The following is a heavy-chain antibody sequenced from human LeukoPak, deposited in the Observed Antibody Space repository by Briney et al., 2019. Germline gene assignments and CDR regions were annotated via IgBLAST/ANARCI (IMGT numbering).Heavy chain of an antibody. CDR3: ARGFYAFDI. CDR2: ITSSGNSI. CDR1: GFTFSSYQ. J-gene: IGHJ3*02. Sequence: GGSLRLSCAASGFTFSSYQMNWVRQAPGTGLEWVSYITSSGNSISYADSVKGRFTISRDNAKNSLYLQVSSLRAEDTAVYFCARGFYAFDIWGQGTMVTVSP. D-gene: IGHD3-3*01. V-gene: IGHV3-48*03.